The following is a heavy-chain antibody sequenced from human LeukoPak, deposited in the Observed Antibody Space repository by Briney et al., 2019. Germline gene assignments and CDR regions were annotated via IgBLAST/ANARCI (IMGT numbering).Heavy chain of an antibody. CDR1: GFPFSTYS. Sequence: GGSLRLSCVTSGFPFSTYSMNWVRQAPGKGLEWLSDITSTSDTIYYADSVKGRFTISSDNSKNTVYLKMNSLRVEDTAVYYCAKDRDSSGYYVGEYWGQGTLVTVSS. CDR2: ITSTSDTI. J-gene: IGHJ4*02. V-gene: IGHV3-48*01. CDR3: AKDRDSSGYYVGEY. D-gene: IGHD3-22*01.